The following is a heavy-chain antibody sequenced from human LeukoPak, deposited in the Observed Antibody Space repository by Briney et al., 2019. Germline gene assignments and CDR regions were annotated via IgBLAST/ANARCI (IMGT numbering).Heavy chain of an antibody. J-gene: IGHJ4*02. CDR3: TRGGRPDSIVGANDY. V-gene: IGHV3-73*01. CDR2: IRSKANSYAT. Sequence: GGSLILSCAASGFTFSGYAMHWVHQASGKGLEWVGRIRSKANSYATAYAASVKGRFTISRDDSKNTAYLQMNSLKTEDTAVYYCTRGGRPDSIVGANDYWGQGTLVTVSS. CDR1: GFTFSGYA. D-gene: IGHD1-26*01.